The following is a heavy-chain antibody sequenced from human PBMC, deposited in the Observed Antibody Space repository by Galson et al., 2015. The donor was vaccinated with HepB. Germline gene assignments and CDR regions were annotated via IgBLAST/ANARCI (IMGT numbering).Heavy chain of an antibody. CDR1: GFTFSRHG. CDR2: IWYDGSNQ. V-gene: IGHV3-33*01. Sequence: SLRLSCAASGFTFSRHGMHWVRQAPGKGLEWVALIWYDGSNQYYGDSVKGRFTISRDNAKNTLYLQMNSLRVEDTAVYYCAREDPTVAVAGLDYGGQGTLVAVSS. D-gene: IGHD2-2*01. J-gene: IGHJ4*02. CDR3: AREDPTVAVAGLDY.